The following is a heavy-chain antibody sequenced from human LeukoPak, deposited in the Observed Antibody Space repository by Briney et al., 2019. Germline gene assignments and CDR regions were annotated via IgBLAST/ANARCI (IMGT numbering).Heavy chain of an antibody. J-gene: IGHJ4*02. CDR2: IWYDGSNK. D-gene: IGHD3-10*01. CDR3: AKGLSGSGHNIDY. CDR1: GFTFSSYG. Sequence: PGGSLRLSCAASGFTFSSYGMHWVRQAPGKGLEWVAVIWYDGSNKYYADSVKGRFTISRDNSKNTLYLQMNSLRAEDTAVYYCAKGLSGSGHNIDYWGQGTLVTVSS. V-gene: IGHV3-30*02.